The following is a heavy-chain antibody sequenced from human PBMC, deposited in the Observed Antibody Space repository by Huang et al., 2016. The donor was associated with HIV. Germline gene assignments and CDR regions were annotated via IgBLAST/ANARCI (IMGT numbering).Heavy chain of an antibody. J-gene: IGHJ4*02. D-gene: IGHD2-15*01. CDR3: AHIGDIFAAYSPEYFDY. CDR2: IYWDDDK. CDR1: GFSLNPSGVG. V-gene: IGHV2-5*02. Sequence: QITLKESGPTLVKPTQTLTLACTFSGFSLNPSGVGVPWIRKPPGKALEGLARIYWDDDKRYRPSLKSRLTISKDPSNNQVVLTMTNMDPVDTASYFCAHIGDIFAAYSPEYFDYWGQGALVTVSS.